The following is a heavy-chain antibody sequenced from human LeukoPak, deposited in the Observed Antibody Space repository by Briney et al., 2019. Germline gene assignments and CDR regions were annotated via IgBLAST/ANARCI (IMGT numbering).Heavy chain of an antibody. CDR1: GGSISSYY. Sequence: SETLSLTCTVSGGSISSYYWSWVRQPPGKGLEGIGYIYYSASTNYNPSLKSRVTISVDTSKNQFSLKLSSVTAADTAVYYCARAVYCGGDCYSGAFDIWGQGTMVTVSS. CDR3: ARAVYCGGDCYSGAFDI. D-gene: IGHD2-21*02. V-gene: IGHV4-59*01. J-gene: IGHJ3*02. CDR2: IYYSAST.